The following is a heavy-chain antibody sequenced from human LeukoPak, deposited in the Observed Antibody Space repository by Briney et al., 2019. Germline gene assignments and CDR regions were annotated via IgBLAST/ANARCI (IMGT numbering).Heavy chain of an antibody. J-gene: IGHJ3*02. CDR3: AKDPGSPEGSHAFDI. CDR1: GFTFSSYG. D-gene: IGHD3-10*01. Sequence: PGRSLRLSCAASGFTFSSYGMHWVRQAPGKGLEWVAVISYDGSNKYYADSVKGRFTISRDNSKNTLYLQMNSLRAEDTAVYYCAKDPGSPEGSHAFDIWGQGTMVTVSS. CDR2: ISYDGSNK. V-gene: IGHV3-30*18.